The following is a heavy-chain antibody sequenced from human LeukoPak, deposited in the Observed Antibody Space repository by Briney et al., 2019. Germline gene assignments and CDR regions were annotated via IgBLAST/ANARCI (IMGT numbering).Heavy chain of an antibody. CDR3: ASFPAGIAVERFPPDY. CDR2: IYYSGST. D-gene: IGHD6-19*01. CDR1: GGSISSYY. J-gene: IGHJ4*02. Sequence: PSETLSLTCTVSGGSISSYYWSWIRQPPGKGLEWIGYIYYSGSTNYNPSLKSRVTISVDTSKNQFSLKLSSVTAADTAVYYCASFPAGIAVERFPPDYWGQGTLVTVSS. V-gene: IGHV4-59*01.